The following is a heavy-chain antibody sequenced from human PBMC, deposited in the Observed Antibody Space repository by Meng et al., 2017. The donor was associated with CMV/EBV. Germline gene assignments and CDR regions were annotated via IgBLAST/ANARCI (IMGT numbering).Heavy chain of an antibody. J-gene: IGHJ2*01. CDR1: GYTFTGYY. D-gene: IGHD4-11*01. CDR3: ATYIGDYINWYFDL. V-gene: IGHV1-2*02. Sequence: QVQLVQAGAEVKKPGASVKVSCKASGYTFTGYYMHWVRQAPGQGLEWMGWINPNSGGTNHAQKFQGRVTMTRDTSISTAYMELSRLRSDDTAVYYCATYIGDYINWYFDLWGRGTLVTVSS. CDR2: INPNSGGT.